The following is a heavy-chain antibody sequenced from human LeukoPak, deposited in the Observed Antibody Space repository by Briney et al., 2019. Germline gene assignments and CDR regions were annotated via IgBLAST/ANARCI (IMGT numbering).Heavy chain of an antibody. CDR1: GFIFSSYG. D-gene: IGHD4-17*01. V-gene: IGHV3-33*01. CDR3: AREIMTTLVLDAFDI. CDR2: IWYDGSNK. Sequence: SGGSLRLSCAASGFIFSSYGMHWVRQAPGKGLEWVAVIWYDGSNKYYADSVKGRFTISRDNAKNSLYLQMNSLRDEDTALYYCAREIMTTLVLDAFDIWGQGAMVIVSS. J-gene: IGHJ3*02.